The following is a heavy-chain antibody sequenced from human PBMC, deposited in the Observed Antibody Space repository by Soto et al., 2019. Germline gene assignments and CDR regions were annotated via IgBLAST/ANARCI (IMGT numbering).Heavy chain of an antibody. CDR1: GYTFTGYY. CDR2: INPNSGGT. Sequence: GASVKVSCKASGYTFTGYYMHWVRQAPGQGLEWMGWINPNSGGTNYAQKFQGRVTMTRDTSISTAYMELSRLRSDDTAAYYCARWILGVGDYYYYGMDVWGQGTTVTVSS. D-gene: IGHD2-2*03. CDR3: ARWILGVGDYYYYGMDV. V-gene: IGHV1-2*02. J-gene: IGHJ6*02.